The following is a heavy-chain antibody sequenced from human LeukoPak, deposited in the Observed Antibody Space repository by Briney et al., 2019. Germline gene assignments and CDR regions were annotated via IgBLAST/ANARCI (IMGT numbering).Heavy chain of an antibody. CDR2: INSDGSGT. J-gene: IGHJ4*02. CDR3: ARGLDSSNCVDK. D-gene: IGHD6-13*01. V-gene: IGHV3-74*01. Sequence: GGSLRLSCAASGFTFNSYWMHWVRQAPGKGLVWVSRINSDGSGTSDADFVKGRFTISRDNAKNSLYLQMNSLRGEDTAVYYCARGLDSSNCVDKWGQGTLVTVSS. CDR1: GFTFNSYW.